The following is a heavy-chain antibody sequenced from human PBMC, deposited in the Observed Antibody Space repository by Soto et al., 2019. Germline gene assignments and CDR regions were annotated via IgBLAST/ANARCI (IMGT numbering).Heavy chain of an antibody. J-gene: IGHJ4*02. CDR3: AKRGPVVTLEKYFDY. D-gene: IGHD2-21*02. Sequence: GGSLRLSCVASGFAFKNYAMTWVRQAPGKGLECVSGISGSGNTYYADSVKGRFTISRDNPKNTVYLQMDSLRAEDTAVYYCAKRGPVVTLEKYFDYWGQGAMVTVYS. V-gene: IGHV3-23*01. CDR1: GFAFKNYA. CDR2: ISGSGNT.